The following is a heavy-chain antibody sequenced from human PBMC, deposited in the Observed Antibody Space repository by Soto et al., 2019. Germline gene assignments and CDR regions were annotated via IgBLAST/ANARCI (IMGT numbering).Heavy chain of an antibody. CDR1: GGTFSSYA. Sequence: QVQLVQSGAEVKKPGSSVKVSCKASGGTFSSYAISWVRQAPGQGLEWVGGIIPIFGTANYAQKFQGRVTITADESTRTPYMELSSLRSEDTAVYYCAGEGYCSSTSCPRHYYGMDVWGQGTTVTVSS. CDR3: AGEGYCSSTSCPRHYYGMDV. J-gene: IGHJ6*02. D-gene: IGHD2-2*01. CDR2: IIPIFGTA. V-gene: IGHV1-69*01.